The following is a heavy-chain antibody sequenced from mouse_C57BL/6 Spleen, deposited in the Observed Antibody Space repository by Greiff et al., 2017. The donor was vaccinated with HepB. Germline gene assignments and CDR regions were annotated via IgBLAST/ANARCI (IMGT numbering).Heavy chain of an antibody. J-gene: IGHJ3*01. CDR1: GFTFSSDG. Sequence: VQLKESGGDLVKPGGSPKLSCAASGFTFSSDGMSWVRQTPDKRLEWVATISSGGSYTYYPDSVKGRLTISRDNAKNTLYLQMSSLKSEDTAMYYCARHGEKDWFAYWGRGTLVTVSA. V-gene: IGHV5-6*01. CDR3: ARHGEKDWFAY. CDR2: ISSGGSYT.